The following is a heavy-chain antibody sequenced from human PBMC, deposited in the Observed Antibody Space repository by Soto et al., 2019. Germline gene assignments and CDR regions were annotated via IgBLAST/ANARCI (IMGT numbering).Heavy chain of an antibody. CDR2: IYYSGGT. J-gene: IGHJ6*02. CDR3: ARVSTVVTNSKYYYYYYGMDV. D-gene: IGHD3-22*01. Sequence: PSETLSLTCTVSGGSVSSGSYYWSWIRQSPGEGLEWIGYIYYSGGTNYNPSLKSRVTISVDTSKNQFSLKLSSVTAADTAVYYCARVSTVVTNSKYYYYYYGMDVWGQGTTVTVAS. CDR1: GGSVSSGSYY. V-gene: IGHV4-61*01.